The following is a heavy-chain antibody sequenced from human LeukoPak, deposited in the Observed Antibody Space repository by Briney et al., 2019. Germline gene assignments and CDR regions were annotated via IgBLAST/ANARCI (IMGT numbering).Heavy chain of an antibody. CDR2: IYYSGST. Sequence: SETLSLTCTVSGGSISSSSYYWGWIRQPPGKGLEWIGSIYYSGSTYYNPSLKSRVTISVDTSKNQFSLKLSSVTAADTAVYYCARYSYSSGYFDYWGQGTLVTVSS. D-gene: IGHD3-22*01. CDR3: ARYSYSSGYFDY. V-gene: IGHV4-39*01. CDR1: GGSISSSSYY. J-gene: IGHJ4*02.